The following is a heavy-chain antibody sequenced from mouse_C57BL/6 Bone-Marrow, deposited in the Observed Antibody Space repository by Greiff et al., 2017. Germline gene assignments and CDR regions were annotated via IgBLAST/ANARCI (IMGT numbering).Heavy chain of an antibody. J-gene: IGHJ3*01. D-gene: IGHD1-1*01. CDR2: IDPSDSYT. V-gene: IGHV1-50*01. CDR1: GYTFTSYW. Sequence: VQLQQPGAELVKPGASVKLSCKASGYTFTSYWMQWVKQRPGQGLEWIGEIDPSDSYTNYNQKFKGKATLTVDTSSSTAYMQLSSLTSEDSAVYYWARWGYYGSSLAWFAYWGQGTLVTVSA. CDR3: ARWGYYGSSLAWFAY.